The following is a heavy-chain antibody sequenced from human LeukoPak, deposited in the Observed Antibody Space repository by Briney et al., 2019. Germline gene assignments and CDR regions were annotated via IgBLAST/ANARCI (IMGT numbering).Heavy chain of an antibody. CDR3: ARHPNYCRGGTCYSSNYFDY. V-gene: IGHV5-51*01. CDR2: IYPTDSDT. D-gene: IGHD1-14*01. CDR1: GYTFNSYW. Sequence: GESLKISCKGSGYTFNSYWIGWVRQMPGKGLEWMGIIYPTDSDTKYSLSFQGQVTISADKSISAAYLQWSSLKTSDSAMYFCARHPNYCRGGTCYSSNYFDYWGQGTLVTVSS. J-gene: IGHJ4*02.